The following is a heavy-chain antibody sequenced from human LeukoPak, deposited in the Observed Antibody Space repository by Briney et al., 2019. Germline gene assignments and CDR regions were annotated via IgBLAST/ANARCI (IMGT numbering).Heavy chain of an antibody. D-gene: IGHD6-25*01. CDR3: AGDIGDSSRYWDYFDS. CDR1: GFTVTSHD. V-gene: IGHV3-66*02. J-gene: IGHJ4*02. CDR2: FLSGGTT. Sequence: PGGSLRFSCAASGFTVTSHDVGWVRQAPGKGLGGVSGFLSGGTTRYADSVRGRSTISRDSSKDAVFLQINGLRDEDTAVYYCAGDIGDSSRYWDYFDSWGQGTLVTVSS.